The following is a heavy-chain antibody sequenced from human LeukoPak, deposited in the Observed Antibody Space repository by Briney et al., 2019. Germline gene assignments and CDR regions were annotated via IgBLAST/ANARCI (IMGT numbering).Heavy chain of an antibody. D-gene: IGHD2-15*01. CDR3: TRDIGRLRGDAFDF. CDR2: ISGNGRST. J-gene: IGHJ3*01. Sequence: GGSLRLSCTASGXTFSTYATHWVRQAPGKGLEYVSGISGNGRSTFYGSSVKGRFTVSRDNSKDTLYLQMGSLRVEDMAVYYCTRDIGRLRGDAFDFWGQGTMVTVSS. V-gene: IGHV3-64*01. CDR1: GXTFSTYA.